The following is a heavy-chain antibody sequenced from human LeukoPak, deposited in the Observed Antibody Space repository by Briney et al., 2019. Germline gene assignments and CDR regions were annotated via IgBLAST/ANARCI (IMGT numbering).Heavy chain of an antibody. CDR3: AKDRISMVRSSDIDN. V-gene: IGHV3-30*18. D-gene: IGHD3-10*01. J-gene: IGHJ4*02. CDR1: GFSLRSYG. Sequence: GGSLRLSCAASGFSLRSYGMHWVRQAPGKGLEWVALITYDDFYKYYGDSVKGRFTISRDNSKNTLYLQMNSLRPEDTAVYYCAKDRISMVRSSDIDNWGQGTLVTVSS. CDR2: ITYDDFYK.